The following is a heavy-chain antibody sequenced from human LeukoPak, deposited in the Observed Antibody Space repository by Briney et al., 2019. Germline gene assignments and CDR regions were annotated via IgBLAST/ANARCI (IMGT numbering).Heavy chain of an antibody. CDR1: GGSISSYY. CDR2: IYYSGST. Sequence: SETLSLTCTVSGGSISSYYWSSIRQPPGKGLEWIGYIYYSGSTNYNPSLKSRVTISVDTSKNQFSLKLSSVTAADTAVYYCARNGYDYVWGNYRGPFDYWGQGTLVTVSS. CDR3: ARNGYDYVWGNYRGPFDY. V-gene: IGHV4-59*01. D-gene: IGHD3-16*02. J-gene: IGHJ4*02.